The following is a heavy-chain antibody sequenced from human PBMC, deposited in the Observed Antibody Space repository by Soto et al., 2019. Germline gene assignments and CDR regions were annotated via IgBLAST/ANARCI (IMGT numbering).Heavy chain of an antibody. Sequence: PSETLSLTCTVSGGSISSGGYYWSWIRQHPGKGLEWIGYIYYSGSTNYNPSLKSRVTISVDTSKNQFSLKLSSVTAADTAVYYCARGWWPSFDFWGRGTLVTVSS. CDR1: GGSISSGGYY. J-gene: IGHJ4*02. CDR3: ARGWWPSFDF. CDR2: IYYSGST. D-gene: IGHD2-15*01. V-gene: IGHV4-61*08.